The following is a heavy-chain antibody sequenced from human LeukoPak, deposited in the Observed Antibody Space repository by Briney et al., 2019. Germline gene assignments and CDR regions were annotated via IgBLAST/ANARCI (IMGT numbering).Heavy chain of an antibody. J-gene: IGHJ3*02. Sequence: GGSLRLSCAASGFTVSSIHMVWVRQAPGKGLEWVSVTYTGGNSYYADSVKGRFIISRDISKNTLYLQMNSLRAEDSALYYCARGGRGFAAVVAPRSFDIWGQGTMVTVSS. V-gene: IGHV3-53*01. CDR2: TYTGGNS. CDR3: ARGGRGFAAVVAPRSFDI. D-gene: IGHD3-22*01. CDR1: GFTVSSIH.